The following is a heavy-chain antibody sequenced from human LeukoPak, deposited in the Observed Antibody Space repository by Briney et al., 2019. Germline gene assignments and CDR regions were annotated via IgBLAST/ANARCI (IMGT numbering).Heavy chain of an antibody. Sequence: GGSLRLSCAASGFTFSSYWMSWVRQAPGKGLEWVANINEGGSEKFYVDSVKGRFTISRDSAKNSLYLQMTSLKVDDTAVYYCARDWKQWLADYWGQGILVTVSS. D-gene: IGHD6-19*01. CDR3: ARDWKQWLADY. J-gene: IGHJ4*02. CDR2: INEGGSEK. V-gene: IGHV3-7*03. CDR1: GFTFSSYW.